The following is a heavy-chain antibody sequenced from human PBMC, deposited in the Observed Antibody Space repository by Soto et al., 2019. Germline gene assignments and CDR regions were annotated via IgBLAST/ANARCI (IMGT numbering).Heavy chain of an antibody. CDR3: ARRGSGSYYDY. CDR1: GFTFSSYA. D-gene: IGHD1-26*01. Sequence: EVQLLESGGGLVQPGGSLRLSCAASGFTFSSYAMRWVRQASVKGLEWVSAISGSGGSTYYADSVKGRFTISRDNSKNTLYLQMNSRRADDTALYYCARRGSGSYYDYWGQGTLVTFSS. CDR2: ISGSGGST. V-gene: IGHV3-23*01. J-gene: IGHJ4*02.